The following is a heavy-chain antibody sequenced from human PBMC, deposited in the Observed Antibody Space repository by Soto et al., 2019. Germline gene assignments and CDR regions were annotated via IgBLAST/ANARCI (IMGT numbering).Heavy chain of an antibody. CDR1: GGSFNGYY. V-gene: IGHV4-34*02. J-gene: IGHJ5*02. CDR2: VHHGGNT. Sequence: QVQLQQWGAGLLKASETLSLTCAVYGGSFNGYYWSWIRQPPGKGLEWIGEVHHGGNTNYNPSLKSRVTISGDTSKKQFSLKLISVPAAYTTVYYGASAPALYHDASGSRGFDPWCQRTRVTVTS. D-gene: IGHD3-10*01. CDR3: ASAPALYHDASGSRGFDP.